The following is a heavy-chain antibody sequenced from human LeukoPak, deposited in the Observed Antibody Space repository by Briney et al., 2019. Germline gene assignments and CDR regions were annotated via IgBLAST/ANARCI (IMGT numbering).Heavy chain of an antibody. CDR3: ARSDFYAFDN. Sequence: SETLSLSCIVSDGSISISSYYWGWIRQPPGKGLEWIGTIYYSGSTYYNPSLRSRLTISADTSKNQFSLKLTSVTAADTAVYYCARSDFYAFDNWGQGTLVTVSS. CDR1: DGSISISSYY. D-gene: IGHD2/OR15-2a*01. CDR2: IYYSGST. J-gene: IGHJ4*02. V-gene: IGHV4-39*01.